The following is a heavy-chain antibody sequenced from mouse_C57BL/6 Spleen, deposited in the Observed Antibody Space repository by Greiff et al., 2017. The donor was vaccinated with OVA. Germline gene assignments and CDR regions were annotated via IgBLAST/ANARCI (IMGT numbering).Heavy chain of an antibody. J-gene: IGHJ3*01. CDR2: IHPNSGST. D-gene: IGHD2-1*01. V-gene: IGHV1-64*01. CDR1: GYTFTSYW. Sequence: VQLQQPGAELVKPGASVKLSCKASGYTFTSYWMHWVKQRPGQGLEWIGMIHPNSGSTNYNEKFKSKATLTVDKSSSTAYMQLSSLTSEDSAVYYCARDYYGNFAWFAYWGQGTLVTVSA. CDR3: ARDYYGNFAWFAY.